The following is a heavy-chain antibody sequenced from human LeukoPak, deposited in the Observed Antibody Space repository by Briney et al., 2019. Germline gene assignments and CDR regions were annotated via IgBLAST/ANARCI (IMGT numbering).Heavy chain of an antibody. D-gene: IGHD6-19*01. CDR3: ARQSRGIAVAGLDY. Sequence: SETLSLTCTVSRGSISSYYWTWIRQPPGKGLEWIGYIYYNGSTNYNPSLKSRVTISVDASKNQSSLKLTSVTAADTAVYYCARQSRGIAVAGLDYWGQGTLVTVSS. V-gene: IGHV4-59*08. CDR2: IYYNGST. CDR1: RGSISSYY. J-gene: IGHJ4*02.